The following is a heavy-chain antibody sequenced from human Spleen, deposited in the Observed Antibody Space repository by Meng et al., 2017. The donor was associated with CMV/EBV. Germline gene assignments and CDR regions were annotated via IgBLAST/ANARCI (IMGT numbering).Heavy chain of an antibody. Sequence: SCKVSGYTLTELSMHWARQAPGKGLEWVSSISISSSYIYYADSVKGRFTISRDNAKNSLYLQMNSLRAEDTAVYYCARDMGYGSGSYYKPFDYWGQGTLVTVSS. J-gene: IGHJ4*02. CDR1: GYTLTELS. CDR3: ARDMGYGSGSYYKPFDY. CDR2: ISISSSYI. V-gene: IGHV3-21*01. D-gene: IGHD3-10*01.